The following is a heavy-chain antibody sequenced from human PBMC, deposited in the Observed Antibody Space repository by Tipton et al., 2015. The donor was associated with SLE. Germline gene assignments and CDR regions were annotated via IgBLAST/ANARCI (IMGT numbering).Heavy chain of an antibody. D-gene: IGHD4-17*01. Sequence: TLSLTCTVSGGSISSSKYYWGWIRQPPGKGLEWIGSIFYSGSTYYNPSLKSRVTISVDTSKNQFSLKLSSVTAADTAVYYCARHPTMTSTCYFDYWGQGTLVTVSS. J-gene: IGHJ4*02. CDR2: IFYSGST. CDR3: ARHPTMTSTCYFDY. V-gene: IGHV4-39*07. CDR1: GGSISSSKYY.